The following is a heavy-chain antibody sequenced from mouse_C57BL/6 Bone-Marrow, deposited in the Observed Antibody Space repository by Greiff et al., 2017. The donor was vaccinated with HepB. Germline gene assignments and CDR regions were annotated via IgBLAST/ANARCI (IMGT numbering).Heavy chain of an antibody. CDR3: AREGELYYFDY. CDR2: IYPRSGNT. V-gene: IGHV1-81*01. Sequence: VQGVESGAELAKPGASVKLSCKASGYTFTSYGISWVKQRTGQGLEWIGEIYPRSGNTYYNEKFKGKATLTADKSSSTAYMELRSLTSEDSAVYFCAREGELYYFDYWGQGTTLTVSS. J-gene: IGHJ2*01. D-gene: IGHD4-1*01. CDR1: GYTFTSYG.